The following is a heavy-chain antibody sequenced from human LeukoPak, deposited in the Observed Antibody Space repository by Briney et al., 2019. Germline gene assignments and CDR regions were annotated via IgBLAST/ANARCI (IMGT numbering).Heavy chain of an antibody. Sequence: AGGSLRLSCAASGFTFSSYGMHWVRQTPGKGLEWVAIIWYDGSNKYYADSVKGRFTISRDNSKNTLYLQMNSLRAEDTAVYYCARKMGAVTSLADYWGQGTLVTVSS. CDR3: ARKMGAVTSLADY. J-gene: IGHJ4*02. CDR1: GFTFSSYG. D-gene: IGHD1-26*01. CDR2: IWYDGSNK. V-gene: IGHV3-33*01.